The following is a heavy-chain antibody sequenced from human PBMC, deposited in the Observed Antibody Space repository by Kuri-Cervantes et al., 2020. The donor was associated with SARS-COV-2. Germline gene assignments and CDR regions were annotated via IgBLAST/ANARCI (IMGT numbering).Heavy chain of an antibody. CDR2: IYPSGST. Sequence: SETLSLTCTVSGGSIGSDRYYWSWIRQPAGKGLEWIGRIYPSGSTNYHPSLKSRVTLSVDTSKNQFSLKLSSVTAADTAVYYCARGTHYFDSTTYWSTGWVWGQGTLVTVSS. J-gene: IGHJ4*02. CDR3: ARGTHYFDSTTYWSTGWV. V-gene: IGHV4-61*02. D-gene: IGHD3-22*01. CDR1: GGSIGSDRYY.